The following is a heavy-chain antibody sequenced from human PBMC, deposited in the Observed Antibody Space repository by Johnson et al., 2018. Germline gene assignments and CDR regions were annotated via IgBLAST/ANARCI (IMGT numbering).Heavy chain of an antibody. V-gene: IGHV4-59*01. CDR1: GGSISSYY. J-gene: IGHJ6*02. CDR3: ARAAAKYYDILTGPSLYGMDV. Sequence: QVQLQESGPGLVKPSETLSLTCPVSGGSISSYYWSWIRQPPGKGLEWNGYIYYSWCTNYNPSLKSRVTISVNTSKNQFSLKLSSVTAADTAVYYCARAAAKYYDILTGPSLYGMDVWGQGTTVTVSS. CDR2: IYYSWCT. D-gene: IGHD3-9*01.